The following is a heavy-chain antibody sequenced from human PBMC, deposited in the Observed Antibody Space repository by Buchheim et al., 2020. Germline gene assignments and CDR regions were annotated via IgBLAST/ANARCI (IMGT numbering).Heavy chain of an antibody. CDR1: GYTFTSYA. V-gene: IGHV1-3*01. CDR3: ARGVVVVITSYYYMDV. Sequence: QVQLVQSGAEVKKPGASVKVSCKASGYTFTSYAMHWVRQAPGESLEWMGWINAGNGNTKYSQKFQGRVTITRDTSASTAYMELSSLRSEDTAVYYCARGVVVVITSYYYMDVWGKGTT. CDR2: INAGNGNT. J-gene: IGHJ6*03. D-gene: IGHD3-22*01.